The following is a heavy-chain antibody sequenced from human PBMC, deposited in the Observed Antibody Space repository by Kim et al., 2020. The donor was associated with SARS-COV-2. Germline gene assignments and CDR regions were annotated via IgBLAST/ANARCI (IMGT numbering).Heavy chain of an antibody. J-gene: IGHJ6*02. Sequence: GGSLRLSCSASGFTFSSYAMHWVRQAPGKGLEYVSAISSNGGSTYYADSVKGRFTISRDNSKNTLYLQMSSLRAEDTAVYYCVKDLVVPADTYYYGMDVWGQGTTVTVSS. D-gene: IGHD2-2*01. CDR1: GFTFSSYA. V-gene: IGHV3-64D*06. CDR2: ISSNGGST. CDR3: VKDLVVPADTYYYGMDV.